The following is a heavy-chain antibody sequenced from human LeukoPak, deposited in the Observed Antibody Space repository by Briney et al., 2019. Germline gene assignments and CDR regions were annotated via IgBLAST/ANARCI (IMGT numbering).Heavy chain of an antibody. CDR1: GYTFTGYY. J-gene: IGHJ4*02. CDR2: INPNSGGT. D-gene: IGHD5-12*01. Sequence: RASVKVSCKASGYTFTGYYIHWVRQAPGQGLAWMGWINPNSGGTNYAQKFQGRVTMTRDTSITTAYMALSRLRSDDTAVYYCARGGVDIVATIGSYYFDYWGQGTLVTVSS. V-gene: IGHV1-2*02. CDR3: ARGGVDIVATIGSYYFDY.